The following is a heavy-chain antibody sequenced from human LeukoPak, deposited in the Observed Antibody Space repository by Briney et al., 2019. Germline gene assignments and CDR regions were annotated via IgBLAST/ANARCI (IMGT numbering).Heavy chain of an antibody. J-gene: IGHJ3*02. D-gene: IGHD3-22*01. CDR1: GLTFTKAW. CDR3: TTNPYDRSGYHI. V-gene: IGHV3-15*01. CDR2: IKSNTDGGTT. Sequence: GGSLRLSCAASGLTFTKAWMTWVRQAPGEGLEWVGRIKSNTDGGTTDCAAPVKGRFTISRDDSKNTLYLQMNSLKTEDTAVYYCTTNPYDRSGYHIWGQGTMVTVSS.